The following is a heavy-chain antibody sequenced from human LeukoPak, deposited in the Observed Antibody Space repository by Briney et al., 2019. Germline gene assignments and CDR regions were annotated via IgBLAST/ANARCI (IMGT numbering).Heavy chain of an antibody. D-gene: IGHD3-16*01. J-gene: IGHJ5*02. CDR1: GFTFSNAW. Sequence: GGSLRLSCAASGFTFSNAWMNWVRQAPGKGLEWVSAVTGPGDTTYYADSVKGRFFMSREDSKTTVYLQMNSLRAEDTAIYYCAKGAEIDLWGQGTLVTVSS. CDR3: AKGAEIDL. V-gene: IGHV3-23*01. CDR2: VTGPGDTT.